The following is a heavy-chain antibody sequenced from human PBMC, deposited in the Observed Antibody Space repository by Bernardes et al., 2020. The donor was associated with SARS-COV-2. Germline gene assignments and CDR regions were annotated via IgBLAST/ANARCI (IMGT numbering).Heavy chain of an antibody. D-gene: IGHD2-15*01. V-gene: IGHV3-21*01. CDR3: VRDFDVVVMPARRPFLY. Sequence: SLRLSCAASGFTFSTYCMNWIRQAPGEGLEWVASIGTSGNIFYADSVKGRFTISRDDGNNSLFLQMTTLRAEDTAVYYCVRDFDVVVMPARRPFLYWGQGTLVTVSS. CDR1: GFTFSTYC. CDR2: IGTSGNI. J-gene: IGHJ4*02.